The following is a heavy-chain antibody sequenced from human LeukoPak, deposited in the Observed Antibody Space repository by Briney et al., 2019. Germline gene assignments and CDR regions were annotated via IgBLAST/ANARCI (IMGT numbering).Heavy chain of an antibody. Sequence: GGSLRLSCAASGFTFSSYWMHWVRQAPGKGLVWVSRINSDGSSTSYADSVKGRFTISRDNAKNTLYLQMHSLRPGDTAVYYCVREDTPATANYWGQGTLVTISS. CDR2: INSDGSST. D-gene: IGHD2-21*02. CDR3: VREDTPATANY. CDR1: GFTFSSYW. V-gene: IGHV3-74*01. J-gene: IGHJ4*02.